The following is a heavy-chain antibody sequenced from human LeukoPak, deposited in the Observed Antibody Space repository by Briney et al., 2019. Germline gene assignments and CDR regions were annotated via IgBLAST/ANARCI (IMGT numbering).Heavy chain of an antibody. CDR1: GGSISSSSYY. D-gene: IGHD4-17*01. J-gene: IGHJ4*02. Sequence: SETLSLTCTVPGGSISSSSYYWGWIRQPPGKGLEWIGSIYYSGSTYYNPSLKSRVTISVDTSKNQFSLKLSSVTAADTAVYYCAMTTATTPPRVDYWGQGTLVTVSS. V-gene: IGHV4-39*01. CDR2: IYYSGST. CDR3: AMTTATTPPRVDY.